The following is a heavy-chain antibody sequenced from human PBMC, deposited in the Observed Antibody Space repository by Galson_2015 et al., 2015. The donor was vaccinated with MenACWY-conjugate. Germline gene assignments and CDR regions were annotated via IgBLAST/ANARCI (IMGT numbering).Heavy chain of an antibody. CDR3: ARSLEPTGGYYYYMDV. D-gene: IGHD3-3*01. CDR2: IYPGDSDT. CDR1: GYSFTSYW. V-gene: IGHV5-51*03. J-gene: IGHJ6*03. Sequence: QSGAEVKKPGESLKISCKGSGYSFTSYWIGWVRQMPGKGLEWMGIIYPGDSDTRYSPSFQGQVTISADKSISTAYLQWSSLKASDTAMYYCARSLEPTGGYYYYMDVWGKGTTVTVSS.